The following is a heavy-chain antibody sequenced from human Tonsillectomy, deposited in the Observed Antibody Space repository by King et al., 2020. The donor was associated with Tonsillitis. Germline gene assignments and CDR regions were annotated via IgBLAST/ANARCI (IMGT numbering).Heavy chain of an antibody. D-gene: IGHD3-22*01. CDR3: ARDMGYYDSTGYYMYYFDY. J-gene: IGHJ4*02. CDR2: ITTYNGNT. Sequence: QLVQSGAEVKKPGASVKVSCQTSDYTFTSFGISWVRQAPGQGLDWIGWITTYNGNTNYEQKLQGRVTMTTDTSTSTAYMELRSLRSDDTAVYYCARDMGYYDSTGYYMYYFDYWGQGTLVTVSS. V-gene: IGHV1-18*01. CDR1: DYTFTSFG.